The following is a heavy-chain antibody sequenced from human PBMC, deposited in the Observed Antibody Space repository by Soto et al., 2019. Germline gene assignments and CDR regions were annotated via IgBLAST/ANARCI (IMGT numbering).Heavy chain of an antibody. CDR2: IKEDGSEE. D-gene: IGHD3-16*01. CDR1: GFTFSTYW. Sequence: EVQLVESGGGLVQPGGSLRLSCAASGFTFSTYWMNWVRQAPGKGLQWVASIKEDGSEEHYVDSVKGRFTISRDNAKNSLYLDMNSLRGEDMAVYYCARDWGAPGRGSALGYYYHFGMDVWGQGTTVTVPS. V-gene: IGHV3-7*05. J-gene: IGHJ6*02. CDR3: ARDWGAPGRGSALGYYYHFGMDV.